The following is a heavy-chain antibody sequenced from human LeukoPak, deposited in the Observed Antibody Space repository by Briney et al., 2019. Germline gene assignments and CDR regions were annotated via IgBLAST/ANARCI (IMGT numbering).Heavy chain of an antibody. V-gene: IGHV5-51*01. CDR2: IYPADSNP. J-gene: IGHJ4*02. Sequence: GESLKISCKGSGYRFTSYWICWVRQMPGKGLEWMGIIYPADSNPRYRPSFQGQVTISADKSISTAYLQWTSLKASDTAMYYCVKGGQTGFDFDYWGQRTLVTVSS. CDR3: VKGGQTGFDFDY. CDR1: GYRFTSYW. D-gene: IGHD3-16*01.